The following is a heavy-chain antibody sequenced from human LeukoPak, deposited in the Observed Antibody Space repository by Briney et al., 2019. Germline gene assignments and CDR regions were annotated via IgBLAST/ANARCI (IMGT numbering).Heavy chain of an antibody. J-gene: IGHJ4*02. D-gene: IGHD6-13*01. CDR3: ARFIAAPYYFDY. V-gene: IGHV3-66*01. Sequence: GGSLRLSCAASGFTVSSNYMSWVRQAPGKGLEWVSVIYSGGSTYYADSVKGRFTISRDNSKNTLYLQMNSLRAEDTAVYYCARFIAAPYYFDYWGRGTLVTVSS. CDR1: GFTVSSNY. CDR2: IYSGGST.